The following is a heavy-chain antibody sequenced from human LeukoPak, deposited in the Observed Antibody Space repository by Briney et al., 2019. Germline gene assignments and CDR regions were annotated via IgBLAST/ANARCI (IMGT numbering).Heavy chain of an antibody. D-gene: IGHD3-10*01. Sequence: SETLSLTCTVSGGSISSSSYYWGWIRQPPGKGLEWIGYNSDMGNSNYSPSLKSRVTISVDTSKNQFSLKLSSVTAADTAIYFCGRALLWFGEPFDHWGQGTLVTVSS. CDR3: GRALLWFGEPFDH. J-gene: IGHJ4*02. V-gene: IGHV4-61*05. CDR1: GGSISSSSYY. CDR2: NSDMGNS.